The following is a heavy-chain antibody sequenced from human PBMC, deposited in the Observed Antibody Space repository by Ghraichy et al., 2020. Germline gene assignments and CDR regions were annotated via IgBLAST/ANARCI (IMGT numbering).Heavy chain of an antibody. V-gene: IGHV3-33*05. D-gene: IGHD6-25*01. CDR2: ISYDGRHT. J-gene: IGHJ4*02. CDR3: ARDRADRYFDS. CDR1: GLTFTNHG. Sequence: LSLTCAASGLTFTNHGFHWVRQAPGKGLEWVAFISYDGRHTYYADSVKGRFTISRDDSQDTLYLQMNSLRVEDTAVFHCARDRADRYFDSWGQGTLVTVSS.